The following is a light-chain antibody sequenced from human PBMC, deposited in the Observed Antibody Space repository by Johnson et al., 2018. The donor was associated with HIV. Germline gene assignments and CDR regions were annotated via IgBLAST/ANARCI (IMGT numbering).Light chain of an antibody. J-gene: IGLJ1*01. V-gene: IGLV1-51*01. Sequence: QSVLKQPPSVSAAPGQKVTISCSGSSSNIGNNYVSWYQQLPGTAPKLLIYDNNKRPSGIPDRFSGSKSDTSATLGISGLQTGDEADYYCGTWDSSLSAYVFGTGTKVTVL. CDR1: SSNIGNNY. CDR3: GTWDSSLSAYV. CDR2: DNN.